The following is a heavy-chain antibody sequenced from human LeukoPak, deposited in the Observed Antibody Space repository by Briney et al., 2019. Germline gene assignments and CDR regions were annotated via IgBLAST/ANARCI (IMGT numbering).Heavy chain of an antibody. J-gene: IGHJ4*02. V-gene: IGHV4-39*07. CDR3: ARDQTSYYYGSGSYDY. CDR2: IYYSGST. D-gene: IGHD3-10*01. Sequence: SETLSLTCTVSGGSISSSSYYWGWIRQPPGKGLEWIGSIYYSGSTYYNPSLKSRVTISVDTSKNQFSLKLSSVTAADTAVYYCARDQTSYYYGSGSYDYWGQGTLVTVSS. CDR1: GGSISSSSYY.